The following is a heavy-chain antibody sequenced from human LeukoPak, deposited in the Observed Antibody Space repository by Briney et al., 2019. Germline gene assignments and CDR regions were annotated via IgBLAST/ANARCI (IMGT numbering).Heavy chain of an antibody. CDR3: ARDPYFGTNSRYYYYYGMDV. CDR2: ISSSSNYI. J-gene: IGHJ6*02. V-gene: IGHV3-21*01. D-gene: IGHD4-23*01. CDR1: GFTFSSYS. Sequence: GGSLRLSCAASGFTFSSYSMNWVRPAPGKGLEWVSSISSSSNYIYYADSVKGRFTISRDNAKNSLYLQMYSLRAEDTAVYYCARDPYFGTNSRYYYYYGMDVWGQGTTVTVSS.